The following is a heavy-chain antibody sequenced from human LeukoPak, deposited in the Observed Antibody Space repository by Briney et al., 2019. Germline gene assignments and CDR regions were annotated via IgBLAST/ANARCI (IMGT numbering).Heavy chain of an antibody. J-gene: IGHJ5*02. V-gene: IGHV4-59*08. CDR1: GSSISSYY. Sequence: PSETLSLTCSVSGSSISSYYWSWIRQPPGKGLEWIGYMYYSGNTNYNPSLKSRVTISIDTSKNQFSLKLSSVTAADTAVYYCARRVLLGQKSYKWFDPWGQGTLVTVSS. CDR3: ARRVLLGQKSYKWFDP. D-gene: IGHD2/OR15-2a*01. CDR2: MYYSGNT.